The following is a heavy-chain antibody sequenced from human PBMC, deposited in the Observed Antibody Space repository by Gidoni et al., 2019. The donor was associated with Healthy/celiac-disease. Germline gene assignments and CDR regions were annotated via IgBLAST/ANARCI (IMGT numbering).Heavy chain of an antibody. CDR1: GSTFSSYR. CDR2: ISSSSSYI. CDR3: ARMGLAGAWFDP. V-gene: IGHV3-21*01. Sequence: EVQLVESGGGLVKPGGSLRLSCAAYGSTFSSYRMNWVRQAPGKGLEWVSSISSSSSYIYYADSVKGRFTISRDNAKNSLYLQMNSLRAEDTAVYYCARMGLAGAWFDPWGQGTLVTVSS. D-gene: IGHD6-19*01. J-gene: IGHJ5*02.